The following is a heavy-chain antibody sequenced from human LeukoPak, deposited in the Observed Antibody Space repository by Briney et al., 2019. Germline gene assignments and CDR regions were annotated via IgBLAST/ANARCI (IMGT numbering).Heavy chain of an antibody. D-gene: IGHD2-15*01. CDR3: ARDTVMMVGSYYYGKDV. J-gene: IGHJ6*02. CDR1: GYTFNSFG. CDR2: ISAYNGNT. V-gene: IGHV1-18*01. Sequence: ASVKVSCKASGYTFNSFGISWVRQAPGQGLEWMGWISAYNGNTHYPEKLQGRLTMTTDTSTGTAYMELRSLRSDDTAIYYCARDTVMMVGSYYYGKDVWGQGTTVTVPS.